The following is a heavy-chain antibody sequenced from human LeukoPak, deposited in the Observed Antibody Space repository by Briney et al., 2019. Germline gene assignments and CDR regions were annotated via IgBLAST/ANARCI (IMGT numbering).Heavy chain of an antibody. J-gene: IGHJ6*04. CDR3: TRTRTLDV. CDR2: IKQDGSDK. V-gene: IGHV3-7*01. Sequence: SGGSLRLSCAASGFTFSSYSMNWVRQAPGKGLEWVANIKQDGSDKYYVDSVKGRFTISRDNAKNLLYLQMNSLRAEDTAVYYCTRTRTLDVWGKGTTVTVSS. CDR1: GFTFSSYS.